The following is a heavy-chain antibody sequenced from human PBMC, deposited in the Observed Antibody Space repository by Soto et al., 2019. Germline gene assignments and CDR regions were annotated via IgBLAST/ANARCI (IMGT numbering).Heavy chain of an antibody. CDR2: IMSKTDGGTT. Sequence: GGSLRLSCATSGFTFSKAWVGWVRQAPGKGLEWVGRIMSKTDGGTTDYAAPVKGRFTISRDDSKSTLYLQMNSLKTEDTAFYYCTTDSGMSPYSFDYWGQGTRVTVSS. CDR1: GFTFSKAW. CDR3: TTDSGMSPYSFDY. V-gene: IGHV3-15*01. D-gene: IGHD1-26*01. J-gene: IGHJ4*02.